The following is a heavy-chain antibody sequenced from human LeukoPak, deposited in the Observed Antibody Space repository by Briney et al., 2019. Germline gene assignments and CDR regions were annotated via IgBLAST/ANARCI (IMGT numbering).Heavy chain of an antibody. CDR2: MSGSGGST. J-gene: IGHJ4*02. Sequence: GGSLRLSCAASGLSFSSYAMSWVRQAPGKGLEWVSVMSGSGGSTYYADSLKGRFTISRDKSKNTLYLQMNSLRAEDTAVYYCAKNAEREKHFTPKRYKWNSYFDYWGQGTLVTVSS. CDR3: AKNAEREKHFTPKRYKWNSYFDY. D-gene: IGHD1-7*01. CDR1: GLSFSSYA. V-gene: IGHV3-23*01.